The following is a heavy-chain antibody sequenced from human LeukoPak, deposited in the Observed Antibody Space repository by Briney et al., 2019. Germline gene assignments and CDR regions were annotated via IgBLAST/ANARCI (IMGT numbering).Heavy chain of an antibody. CDR3: ARGANHLPYYDFWSGYYLPFDY. Sequence: KPSETLSLTCAVYGGSFSGYYWSWIRQPPGKGLEWIGEINHSGSTNYNPSLKSRVTISVDTSKNQFSLKLSSVTAADTAVYYCARGANHLPYYDFWSGYYLPFDYWGQGTLVTVSS. J-gene: IGHJ4*02. CDR2: INHSGST. CDR1: GGSFSGYY. V-gene: IGHV4-34*01. D-gene: IGHD3-3*01.